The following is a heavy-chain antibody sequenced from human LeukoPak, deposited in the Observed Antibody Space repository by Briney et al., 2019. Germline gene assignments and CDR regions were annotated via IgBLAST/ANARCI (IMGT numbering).Heavy chain of an antibody. CDR1: GYTFTGYY. D-gene: IGHD6-13*01. CDR2: INPNSGGT. J-gene: IGHJ4*02. CDR3: ASSHKGAAVEDY. V-gene: IGHV1-2*02. Sequence: ASVKVSCKASGYTFTGYYMLWVRQAPGQGLEWMGWINPNSGGTNYAQKFQGRVTMTRDTSISTAYMELSRLRSDDTAVYYCASSHKGAAVEDYWGQGTLVTVSS.